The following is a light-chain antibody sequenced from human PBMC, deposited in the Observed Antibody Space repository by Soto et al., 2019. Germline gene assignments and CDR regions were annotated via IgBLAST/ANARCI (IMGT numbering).Light chain of an antibody. CDR3: PQYDNLSPFT. V-gene: IGKV1-33*01. J-gene: IGKJ3*01. Sequence: DLQMTQSPSSLSASVGDRVTITCQASQDISNYLNWYQQKPGKAPKLLIYDASNLETGVPSRFSGSGSGTDFTFTISSLQPEDTATYYCPQYDNLSPFTFCPGTKVDIK. CDR1: QDISNY. CDR2: DAS.